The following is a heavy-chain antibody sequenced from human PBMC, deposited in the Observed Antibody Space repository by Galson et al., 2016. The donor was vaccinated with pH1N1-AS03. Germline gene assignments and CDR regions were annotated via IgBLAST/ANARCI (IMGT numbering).Heavy chain of an antibody. CDR1: GDSVSGSRGVA. J-gene: IGHJ4*01. V-gene: IGHV6-1*01. Sequence: CAISGDSVSGSRGVAWNWIRQSPSRGLEWLGRTFYWSKWSNDYAESVKSRITIDPDTSNNQFSLHLNSVTPEDTAIYFCARGKNSGFDYWGQEPRSPSPQ. D-gene: IGHD3-10*01. CDR2: TFYWSKWSN. CDR3: ARGKNSGFDY.